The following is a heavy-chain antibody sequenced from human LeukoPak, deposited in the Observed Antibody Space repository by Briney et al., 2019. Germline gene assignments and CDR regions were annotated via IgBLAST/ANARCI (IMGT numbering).Heavy chain of an antibody. CDR3: ATDLGLTMIRGVIVH. V-gene: IGHV3-15*01. Sequence: PGVSHRLSCATSGFNFHNAWMTWVRQAPGKGLEWVGRIKSKGDGETTDYGAPVKGRFTMSRDDSKATVYLQMNLLEAEVTAMYYCATDLGLTMIRGVIVHWGQGALVIVSS. J-gene: IGHJ4*02. CDR2: IKSKGDGETT. CDR1: GFNFHNAW. D-gene: IGHD3-10*01.